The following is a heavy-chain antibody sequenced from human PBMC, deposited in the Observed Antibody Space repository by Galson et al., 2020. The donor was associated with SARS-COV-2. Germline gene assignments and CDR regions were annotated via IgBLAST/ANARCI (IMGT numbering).Heavy chain of an antibody. CDR3: ARDPHDSLFHFDF. CDR2: IVSDGSST. Sequence: GGSLRLSCAASGFTFSTYAMHWVRQAPGKRLEWLAVIVSDGSSTFVTDSVKGRFTLSRDNSKNTVILELNSLRYEDTAVYYCARDPHDSLFHFDFWGQGTLVTVSS. CDR1: GFTFSTYA. V-gene: IGHV3-30*14. D-gene: IGHD2-21*01. J-gene: IGHJ4*02.